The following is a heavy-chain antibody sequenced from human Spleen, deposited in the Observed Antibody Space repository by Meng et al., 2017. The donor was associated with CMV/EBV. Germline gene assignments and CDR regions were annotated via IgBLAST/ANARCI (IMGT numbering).Heavy chain of an antibody. CDR3: ARDWMKGGGFDC. CDR1: GFIFSDHH. CDR2: VPKKVSGDPI. D-gene: IGHD2-2*03. Sequence: GGSLRLSCAASGFIFSDHHMDCFRQAPGKGLEWIGRVPKKVSGDPIQYAASVQGRFTMSRDDSESSLYLQMNGLKTEDTAMYYCARDWMKGGGFDCWGQGTLVTVSS. J-gene: IGHJ4*02. V-gene: IGHV3-72*01.